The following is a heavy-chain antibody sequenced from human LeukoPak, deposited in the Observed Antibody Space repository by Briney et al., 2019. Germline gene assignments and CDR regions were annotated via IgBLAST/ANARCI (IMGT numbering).Heavy chain of an antibody. Sequence: SVKVSCKASGGTFSSYAISWVRQAPGQGLEWMGGIIPIFGTANYAQKFQGRVTISADESTSTAYMELSSLRSEDTAVYYCATDAYYGDYEGGWFDPWGQGTLVTVSS. V-gene: IGHV1-69*13. CDR1: GGTFSSYA. CDR3: ATDAYYGDYEGGWFDP. D-gene: IGHD4-17*01. J-gene: IGHJ5*02. CDR2: IIPIFGTA.